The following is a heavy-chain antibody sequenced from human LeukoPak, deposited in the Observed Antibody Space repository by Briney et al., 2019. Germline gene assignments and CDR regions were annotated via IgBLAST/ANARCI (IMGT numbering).Heavy chain of an antibody. Sequence: GGSLRLSCEGSRFTFDDYTMHWVRHAPGKGLEWVSLINMGVSTTIYAESVKGRFNISRDNSKNSLYLQMNSLRPEDTALYYCAKGPTIPPHYSTTRNYFETKAHFDYWGQGTLVTVS. CDR3: AKGPTIPPHYSTTRNYFETKAHFDY. CDR1: RFTFDDYT. D-gene: IGHD1-26*01. J-gene: IGHJ4*02. V-gene: IGHV3-43*01. CDR2: INMGVSTT.